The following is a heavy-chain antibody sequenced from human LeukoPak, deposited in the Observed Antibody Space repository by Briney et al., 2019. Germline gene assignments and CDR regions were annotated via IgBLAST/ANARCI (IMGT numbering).Heavy chain of an antibody. CDR2: INSDGSSS. D-gene: IGHD6-19*01. J-gene: IGHJ4*02. V-gene: IGHV3-74*01. CDR1: GFTFSNYW. Sequence: GGSLRLSCAASGFTFSNYWMHWVRQAPGKGLVWVSGINSDGSSSTYADSVKGRFTISRDNAKTTLYLQMNSLRAEDTAVYYCATETIAVAGRRPDWGQGTLVTVSS. CDR3: ATETIAVAGRRPD.